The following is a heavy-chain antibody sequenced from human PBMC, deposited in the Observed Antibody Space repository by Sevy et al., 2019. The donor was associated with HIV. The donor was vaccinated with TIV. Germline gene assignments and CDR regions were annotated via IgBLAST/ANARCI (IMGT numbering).Heavy chain of an antibody. J-gene: IGHJ4*02. CDR2: ISGSGGST. V-gene: IGHV3-23*01. Sequence: GSSLRLSCAASGFTFSTCAMSWVRQAPGKGLEWVSGISGSGGSTDYADSVKGRFTISRDNSKNTLYLQMNTLRADDTGIYYCAKKGVLIPGYYFDYWGQGTLVTVSS. CDR3: AKKGVLIPGYYFDY. D-gene: IGHD3-3*01. CDR1: GFTFSTCA.